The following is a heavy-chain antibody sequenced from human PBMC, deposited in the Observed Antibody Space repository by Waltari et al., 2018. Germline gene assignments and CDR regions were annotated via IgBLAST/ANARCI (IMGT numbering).Heavy chain of an antibody. D-gene: IGHD3-16*01. CDR3: VRDFWDNYYMDV. CDR2: ISGSGGST. V-gene: IGHV3-23*04. J-gene: IGHJ6*03. CDR1: GFTFSSYA. Sequence: EVQLVESGGGLVQPGGSLRLSCAASGFTFSSYAMSWVRQAPGKGLEWVSAISGSGGSTYYADSVKGRFTISRDNSKNTLYLQMNSLRAEDTAVYYCVRDFWDNYYMDVWGKGTTVTISS.